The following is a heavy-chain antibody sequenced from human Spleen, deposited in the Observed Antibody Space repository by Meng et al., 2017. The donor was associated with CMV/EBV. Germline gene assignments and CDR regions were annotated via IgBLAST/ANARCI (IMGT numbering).Heavy chain of an antibody. V-gene: IGHV1-18*01. D-gene: IGHD1-1*01. Sequence: ASVQISCKASGYTFTSYGISWVRQAPGQGLEWMGWISAYNGNTNYAQKLQGRVTMTTDTSTSTAYMELRSLRSDDTAVYYCAREYTNLYGMDVWGQGTTVTVSS. J-gene: IGHJ6*02. CDR2: ISAYNGNT. CDR1: GYTFTSYG. CDR3: AREYTNLYGMDV.